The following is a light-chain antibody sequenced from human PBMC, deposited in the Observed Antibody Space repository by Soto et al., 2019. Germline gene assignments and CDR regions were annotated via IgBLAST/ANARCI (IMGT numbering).Light chain of an antibody. V-gene: IGKV3-20*01. CDR3: QQSNSFPLT. Sequence: EIVLTQSPGTLSLSAGERATLSCRASQSVSSSYLAWYQQKPGQAPRLLIYGASSRATGIPDRFSGSRSGTDFTLTISSLQPEDFATYYCQQSNSFPLTFGQGTRLEI. J-gene: IGKJ5*01. CDR1: QSVSSSY. CDR2: GAS.